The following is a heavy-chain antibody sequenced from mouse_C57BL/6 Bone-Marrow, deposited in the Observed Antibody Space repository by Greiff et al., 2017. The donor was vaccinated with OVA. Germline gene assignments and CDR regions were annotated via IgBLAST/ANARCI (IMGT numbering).Heavy chain of an antibody. Sequence: EVQLQQSGPGLVKPSQSLSLTCSVTGYSITSGYYWNWIRQFPGNKLEWMGYISYDGSNNYNPSLKNRISITRDTSKNQFFLKLNSVTTEDTATYYCARMGQLRRGAYWGQGTLVTVSA. D-gene: IGHD3-2*02. CDR3: ARMGQLRRGAY. CDR1: GYSITSGYY. CDR2: ISYDGSN. V-gene: IGHV3-6*01. J-gene: IGHJ3*01.